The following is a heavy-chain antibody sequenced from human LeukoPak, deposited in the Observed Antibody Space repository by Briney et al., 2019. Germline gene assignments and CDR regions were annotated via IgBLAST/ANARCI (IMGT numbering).Heavy chain of an antibody. J-gene: IGHJ3*02. Sequence: PSETLSLTCTVSSGSISGYYLTWIRQPAGKGLEWIGRIYNTGSSTYNPSLKSRVTMSVDTSKKHFSLKLSSETAADTAVYYCARAVTGDALDIWGQGTMVIVSS. D-gene: IGHD2-21*02. CDR3: ARAVTGDALDI. CDR1: SGSISGYY. V-gene: IGHV4-4*07. CDR2: IYNTGSS.